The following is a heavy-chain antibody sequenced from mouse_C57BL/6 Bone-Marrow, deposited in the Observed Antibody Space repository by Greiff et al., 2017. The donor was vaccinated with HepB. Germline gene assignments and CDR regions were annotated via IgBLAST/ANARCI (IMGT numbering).Heavy chain of an antibody. Sequence: VQLQQSGAELVRPGASVKLSCTASGFNIKDDYMHWVKQRPEQGLEWIGWIDPENGDTEYASKFQGKATITADTSSNTAYLQLSSLTSEDTAVYYCTTCCKRGDYWGEGTTLTVSS. V-gene: IGHV14-4*01. CDR3: TTCCKRGDY. CDR2: IDPENGDT. J-gene: IGHJ2*01. D-gene: IGHD3-3*01. CDR1: GFNIKDDY.